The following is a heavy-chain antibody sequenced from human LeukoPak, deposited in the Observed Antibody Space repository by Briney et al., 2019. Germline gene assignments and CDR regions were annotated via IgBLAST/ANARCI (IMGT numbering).Heavy chain of an antibody. CDR1: GFTFEDYA. CDR2: ISWNSVTL. CDR3: VSECLMSGEDLLGNLFY. J-gene: IGHJ4*02. Sequence: AGGSLRLSCAASGFTFEDYAMHWVRHAPGEGLECLSVISWNSVTLSYVDSVKGRFTSSRDNAKKSIYLQIRGLRPDDTALYSFVSECLMSGEDLLGNLFYWGQGTQFTVSS. D-gene: IGHD3-16*01. V-gene: IGHV3-9*01.